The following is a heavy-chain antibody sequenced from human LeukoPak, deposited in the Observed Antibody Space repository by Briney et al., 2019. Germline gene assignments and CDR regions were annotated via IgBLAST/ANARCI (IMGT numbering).Heavy chain of an antibody. CDR3: ARLISTSSSRFSDY. CDR1: GFTFSSYA. J-gene: IGHJ4*02. D-gene: IGHD6-6*01. Sequence: GGSLRLSCAASGFTFSSYAMSWVRQAPGKGLEWVSAISISGENTYYADSVKGRFTISRDTSRNTLYLQMHSLRAEDTAVYYCARLISTSSSRFSDYWGQGTLVTVSS. V-gene: IGHV3-23*01. CDR2: ISISGENT.